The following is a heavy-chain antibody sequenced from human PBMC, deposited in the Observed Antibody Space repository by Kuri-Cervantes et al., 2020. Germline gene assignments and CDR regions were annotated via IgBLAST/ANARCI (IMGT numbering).Heavy chain of an antibody. CDR3: ARDQRVAATSYNWFDS. CDR1: GYTFTSYY. Sequence: ASVKVSCKASGYTFTSYYMHWVRQAPGQGLEWMGWINPNSGGTNYAQKFQGRVTMTRDTSISTAYMELSGLRSDDTAVYYCARDQRVAATSYNWFDSWGQGSLVTVSS. D-gene: IGHD5-12*01. CDR2: INPNSGGT. J-gene: IGHJ5*01. V-gene: IGHV1-2*02.